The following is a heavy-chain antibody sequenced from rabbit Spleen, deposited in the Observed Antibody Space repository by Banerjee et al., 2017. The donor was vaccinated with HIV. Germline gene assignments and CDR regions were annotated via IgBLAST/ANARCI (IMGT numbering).Heavy chain of an antibody. CDR3: ARDSAGREDFNL. CDR1: GLDFSSSYW. CDR2: IDVTRSGNT. V-gene: IGHV1S45*01. D-gene: IGHD4-2*01. J-gene: IGHJ4*01. Sequence: QEQLVESGGDLVKPGASLTLTCKASGLDFSSSYWICWVRQAPGKGLEWIACIDVTRSGNTYYASWAKGRFTISKTSSTTVTLQMTSLTAADTATYFCARDSAGREDFNLRGPGTLVTVS.